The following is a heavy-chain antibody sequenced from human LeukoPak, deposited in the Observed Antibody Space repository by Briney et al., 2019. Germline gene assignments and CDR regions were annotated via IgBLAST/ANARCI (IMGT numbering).Heavy chain of an antibody. CDR1: GYTLTELS. CDR2: FDPEDGET. CDR3: ATGITYSNYEKDYYMDV. Sequence: ASVKVSCKVSGYTLTELSMHWVRQAPGKGLEWMGGFDPEDGETIYAQKFQGRVTMTEDTSTDTAYMELSSLRSEDTAVYYCATGITYSNYEKDYYMDVWGKGTTVTVSS. J-gene: IGHJ6*03. V-gene: IGHV1-24*01. D-gene: IGHD4-11*01.